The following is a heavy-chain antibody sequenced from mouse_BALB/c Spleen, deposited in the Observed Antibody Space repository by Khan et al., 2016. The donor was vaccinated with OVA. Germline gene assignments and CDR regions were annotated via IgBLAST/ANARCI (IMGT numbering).Heavy chain of an antibody. D-gene: IGHD4-1*01. CDR1: GYSITRDYA. J-gene: IGHJ4*01. Sequence: EVRLQESGPGLVKPSQSLSLTCTVPGYSITRDYAWNWIRQFPGNELEWMGYISNSGSASYNPSLKSRISITRDTSKNQSFLQLDSVTPEDTATYYCASELGRYYAMDYWGQGTSVTVSA. V-gene: IGHV3-2*02. CDR2: ISNSGSA. CDR3: ASELGRYYAMDY.